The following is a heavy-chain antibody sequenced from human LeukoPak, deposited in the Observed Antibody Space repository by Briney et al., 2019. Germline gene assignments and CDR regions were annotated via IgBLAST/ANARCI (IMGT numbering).Heavy chain of an antibody. CDR3: AADGDSYQLLSGYYYMDV. Sequence: ASVKVSCKASGFTFTSSAVQWVRQARGQRLEWIGWIVVGSGNTNYAQKFQERVTITRDMSTSTAYMELSSLRSEDTAVYYCAADGDSYQLLSGYYYMDVWGKGTTVTVSS. V-gene: IGHV1-58*01. D-gene: IGHD2-2*01. CDR1: GFTFTSSA. J-gene: IGHJ6*03. CDR2: IVVGSGNT.